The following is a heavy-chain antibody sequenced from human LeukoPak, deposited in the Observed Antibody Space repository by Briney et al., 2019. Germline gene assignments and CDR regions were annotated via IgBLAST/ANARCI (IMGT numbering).Heavy chain of an antibody. V-gene: IGHV3-23*01. J-gene: IGHJ4*02. CDR3: AVLDFWSGYYPDY. CDR1: GFTFSSYA. CDR2: ISGSGGST. Sequence: PGGSLRLSCAASGFTFSSYAMSWVRQAPGKGLEWVSAISGSGGSTYYADSVKGRFTISRDNSKNTLYLQMNSLRAEDTAVYYCAVLDFWSGYYPDYWGQGTLATVSS. D-gene: IGHD3-3*01.